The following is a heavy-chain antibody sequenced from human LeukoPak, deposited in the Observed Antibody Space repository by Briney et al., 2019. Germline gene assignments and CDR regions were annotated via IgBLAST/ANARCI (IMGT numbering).Heavy chain of an antibody. V-gene: IGHV4-59*01. CDR2: IYYSGST. CDR3: ARGGYSSGWYVIDY. Sequence: PSETLSLTCTVSGGSISSYYWSWIRQPPGKGLEWIGYIYYSGSTNYNPSLKSRVTISVDTSKNQFSLNLSSVTAADTAVYYCARGGYSSGWYVIDYWGQGTLVTVSS. D-gene: IGHD6-19*01. CDR1: GGSISSYY. J-gene: IGHJ4*02.